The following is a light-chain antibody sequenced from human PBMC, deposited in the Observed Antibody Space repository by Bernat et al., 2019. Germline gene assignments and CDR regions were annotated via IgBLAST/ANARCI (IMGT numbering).Light chain of an antibody. V-gene: IGKV3-11*01. CDR2: DAS. Sequence: EIVLTQSPATLSLSPGERATLSCRASQNINNYLAWYQQKPGQAPRLVIYDASNRATGIPARFSGSGSGTDFTLTIGSLEPEDFAVYYCQQRSVWVTFGGGTKVEIK. CDR3: QQRSVWVT. J-gene: IGKJ4*01. CDR1: QNINNY.